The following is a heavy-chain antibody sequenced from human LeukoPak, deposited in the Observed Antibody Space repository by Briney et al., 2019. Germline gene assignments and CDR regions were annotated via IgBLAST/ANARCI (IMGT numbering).Heavy chain of an antibody. CDR2: IKTKTDGGTT. Sequence: PGGSLRLSCAVSGFTFSSYAMSWVRLAPGKGLERVGLIKTKTDGGTTDYGAPVKGRFTISRDDSKNTLYLQMNSLKTEDTAVYYCTTEVGYYYDYNWFDPWGQGTLVTVSS. D-gene: IGHD3-22*01. CDR1: GFTFSSYA. V-gene: IGHV3-15*01. J-gene: IGHJ5*02. CDR3: TTEVGYYYDYNWFDP.